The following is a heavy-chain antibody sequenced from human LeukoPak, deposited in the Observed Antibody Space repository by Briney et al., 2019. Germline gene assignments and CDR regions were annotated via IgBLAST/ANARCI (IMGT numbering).Heavy chain of an antibody. CDR3: ARGQWLVLYYFDY. CDR1: GGSISSSNW. CDR2: IYHSGST. V-gene: IGHV4-4*02. Sequence: PSGTLSLTCAVSGGSISSSNWWSWVRQPPGKGLEWIGEIYHSGSTNHNPSLKSRVTISVDKSKNQFSLKLSSVTAADTAVYYCARGQWLVLYYFDYWGQGTLVTVSS. J-gene: IGHJ4*02. D-gene: IGHD6-19*01.